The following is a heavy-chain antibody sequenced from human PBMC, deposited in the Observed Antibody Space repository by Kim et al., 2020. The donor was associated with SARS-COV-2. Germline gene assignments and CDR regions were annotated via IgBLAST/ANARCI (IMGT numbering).Heavy chain of an antibody. CDR1: GYTFTGYY. V-gene: IGHV1-2*02. CDR3: ARVRQQLVRGFDY. Sequence: ASVKVSCKASGYTFTGYYMHWVRQAPGQGLEWMGWINPNSGGTNYAQKFQGRVTMTRDTSISTAYMELSRLRSDDTAVYYCARVRQQLVRGFDYWGQGTLVTVSS. CDR2: INPNSGGT. J-gene: IGHJ4*02. D-gene: IGHD6-13*01.